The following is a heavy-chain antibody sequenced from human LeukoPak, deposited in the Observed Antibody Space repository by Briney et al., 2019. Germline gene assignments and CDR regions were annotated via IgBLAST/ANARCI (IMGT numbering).Heavy chain of an antibody. CDR2: INPNSGGT. D-gene: IGHD3-22*01. V-gene: IGHV1-2*02. CDR1: GYTFTGYY. Sequence: GASVTVSCKASGYTFTGYYMHWVRQAPGQGLEWMGWINPNSGGTNYAQKFQGRVTMTRDTSISTAYMELSRLRSDDTAVYYCARSGGYYDSSGYLRYNWFDPWGQGTLGTVSS. J-gene: IGHJ5*02. CDR3: ARSGGYYDSSGYLRYNWFDP.